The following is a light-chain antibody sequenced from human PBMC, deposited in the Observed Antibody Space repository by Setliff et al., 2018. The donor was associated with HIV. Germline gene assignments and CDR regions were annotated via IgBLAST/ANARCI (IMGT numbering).Light chain of an antibody. CDR1: SSDIGGYSH. CDR2: EVS. Sequence: QSALAQPASVSGSPGQSITISCTGTSSDIGGYSHVSWYQQHPGKVPKLKIYEVSNRPSGVSNRFSGSKSGNTASLTISGLQAEDEADYYCSSYAITNTLPFGTGTKVTVL. V-gene: IGLV2-14*01. CDR3: SSYAITNTLP. J-gene: IGLJ1*01.